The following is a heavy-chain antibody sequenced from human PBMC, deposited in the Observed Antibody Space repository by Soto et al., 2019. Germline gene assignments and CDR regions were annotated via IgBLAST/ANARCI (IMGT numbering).Heavy chain of an antibody. V-gene: IGHV3-30*18. CDR1: GFTFSSYG. D-gene: IGHD3-9*01. CDR3: AKDVPLRYFDWGPIGH. CDR2: ISYDGSNK. J-gene: IGHJ4*02. Sequence: GGSLRLSCAASGFTFSSYGMHWVRQAPGKGLEWVAVISYDGSNKYYADSVKGRFTISRDNSKNTLYLQMNSLRAEDTAVYYCAKDVPLRYFDWGPIGHWGQGTLVTVSS.